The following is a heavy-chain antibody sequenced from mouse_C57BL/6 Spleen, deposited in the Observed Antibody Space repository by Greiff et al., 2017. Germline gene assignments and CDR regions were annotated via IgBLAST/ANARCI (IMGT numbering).Heavy chain of an antibody. CDR1: GYTFTSYW. V-gene: IGHV1-50*01. Sequence: QVQLQQSGAELVKPGASVKLSCKASGYTFTSYWMQWVKQRPGQGLEWIGEIDPSDSYTNYNQKFKGKATLTVDTSSSTAYMQLSSLTSEDSAVYYCARSGYDVYAMDYWGQGTSVTVSS. J-gene: IGHJ4*01. CDR3: ARSGYDVYAMDY. D-gene: IGHD2-2*01. CDR2: IDPSDSYT.